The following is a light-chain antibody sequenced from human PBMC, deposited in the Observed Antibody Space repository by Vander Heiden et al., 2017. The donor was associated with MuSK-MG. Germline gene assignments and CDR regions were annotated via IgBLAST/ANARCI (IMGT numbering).Light chain of an antibody. CDR1: NIGNGS. CDR3: GTWHNGLSAYV. Sequence: QSVMTQPPSLSAAPGQKVTISCSANIGNGSVSWYQQLPGTAPKLLIYDTDKRPSGIPDRFSGSKSATSATLDITGLQTADEAEYYCGTWHNGLSAYVFGTGTKVTVL. J-gene: IGLJ1*01. CDR2: DTD. V-gene: IGLV1-51*01.